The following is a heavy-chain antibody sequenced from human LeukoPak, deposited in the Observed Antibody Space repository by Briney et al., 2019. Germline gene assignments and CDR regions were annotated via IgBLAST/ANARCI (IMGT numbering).Heavy chain of an antibody. V-gene: IGHV1-8*03. Sequence: ASVKVSCKASGGTFTNYDINWVRQATGQGLEWMGWMNPNSYNTGYAQKFQGRVTITRNTSISTAYMELSSLRSEDTAVYYCARCCSGGSLSSAFDIWGQGTMVTVSS. CDR2: MNPNSYNT. J-gene: IGHJ3*02. CDR3: ARCCSGGSLSSAFDI. D-gene: IGHD2-15*01. CDR1: GGTFTNYD.